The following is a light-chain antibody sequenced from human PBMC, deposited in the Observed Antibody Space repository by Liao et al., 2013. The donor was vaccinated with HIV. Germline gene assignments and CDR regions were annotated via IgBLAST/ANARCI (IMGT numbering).Light chain of an antibody. Sequence: SYELTQPHSVSVATAQMAMITCGGNTVHCYQHKPGQDPVLVIYSDTNRPSGIPEQFSGSNPGTTTTLTISSIEAGDEADYYCQVWDSSSVHPRVFGGGTKLTVL. CDR1: T. CDR3: QVWDSSSVHPRV. V-gene: IGLV3-12*01. CDR2: SDT. J-gene: IGLJ3*02.